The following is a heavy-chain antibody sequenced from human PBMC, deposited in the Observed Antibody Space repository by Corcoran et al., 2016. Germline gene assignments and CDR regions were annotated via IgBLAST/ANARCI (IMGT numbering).Heavy chain of an antibody. CDR1: GFTFSSYS. V-gene: IGHV3-48*04. J-gene: IGHJ6*02. Sequence: EVQLVESGGGLVQHGGSLRLSCAASGFTFSSYSMNWVRQAPGKGLEWVSYISSSSSTIYYANSVKGRFTISRDNAKNSLYLQMNSLRAEVTAVYYCARDPSELIYYDFWSGFGGDAYYGMDVWGQGTTVTVSS. CDR2: ISSSSSTI. D-gene: IGHD3-3*01. CDR3: ARDPSELIYYDFWSGFGGDAYYGMDV.